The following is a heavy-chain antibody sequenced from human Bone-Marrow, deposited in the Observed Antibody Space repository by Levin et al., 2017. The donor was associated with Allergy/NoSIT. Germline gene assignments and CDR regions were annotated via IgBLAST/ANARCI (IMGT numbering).Heavy chain of an antibody. J-gene: IGHJ4*02. D-gene: IGHD3-22*01. V-gene: IGHV1-18*01. CDR2: ISAYNGNT. Sequence: ASVKVSCKASGYTFTSYGISWVRQAPGQGLEWMGWISAYNGNTNYAQKLQGRVTMTTDTSTSTAYMELRSLRSDDTAVYYCARDDAGGYYYDSSGYYSLVIDYWGQGTLVTVSS. CDR1: GYTFTSYG. CDR3: ARDDAGGYYYDSSGYYSLVIDY.